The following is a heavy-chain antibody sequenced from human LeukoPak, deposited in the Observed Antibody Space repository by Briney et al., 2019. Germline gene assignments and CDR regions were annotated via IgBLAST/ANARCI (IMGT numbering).Heavy chain of an antibody. V-gene: IGHV4-61*05. J-gene: IGHJ3*02. CDR1: GGSISSSSYY. CDR3: ASLTTADAFDI. Sequence: SETLSLTCTVSGGSISSSSYYWGWIRQPPGKGLEWIGYIYDSGRTNYNPSLKSRVTISVDTSKNQFSLKLSSVTAADTAVFYCASLTTADAFDIWGQGTMVTVSS. CDR2: IYDSGRT. D-gene: IGHD3-22*01.